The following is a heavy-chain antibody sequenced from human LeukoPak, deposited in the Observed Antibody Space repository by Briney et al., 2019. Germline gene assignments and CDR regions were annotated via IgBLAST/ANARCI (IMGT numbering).Heavy chain of an antibody. CDR3: TKDQPGDGYSSI. Sequence: PGGSLRLSCAASGFIFSDYAMSWVRQAPGKGLEWDSTVHGHNYYADSVKGRFTISRDNSRSTLYLHMDNLRAEDTAVYYCTKDQPGDGYSSIWGRGTLVTVSS. CDR2: VHGHN. D-gene: IGHD5-24*01. V-gene: IGHV3-23*01. J-gene: IGHJ4*02. CDR1: GFIFSDYA.